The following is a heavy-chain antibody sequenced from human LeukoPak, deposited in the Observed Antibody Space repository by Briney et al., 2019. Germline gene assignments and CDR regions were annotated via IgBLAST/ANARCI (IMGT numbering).Heavy chain of an antibody. V-gene: IGHV3-7*01. CDR1: GFTFSSYW. J-gene: IGHJ4*02. CDR3: ARDHSDYVRVGLDY. Sequence: GGSLRLSCAASGFTFSSYWMSWVRQAPGKGLEWVANIKQDGSEKYYVDSVKGRFTISRGNAKNSLYLQMNSLRAEDTAVYFCARDHSDYVRVGLDYWGQETLVTVSP. D-gene: IGHD5-12*01. CDR2: IKQDGSEK.